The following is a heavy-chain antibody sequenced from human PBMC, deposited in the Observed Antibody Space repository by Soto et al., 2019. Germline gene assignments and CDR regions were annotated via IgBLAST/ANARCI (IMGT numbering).Heavy chain of an antibody. CDR2: IYYSGST. D-gene: IGHD6-19*01. CDR3: ARDGYSSGWYKDDY. V-gene: IGHV4-39*02. CDR1: GGSISSSSYY. Sequence: SETLSLTCAVSGGSISSSSYYWGWIRQPPGKGLEWIGSIYYSGSTYYNPSLKSRVTISVDTSKNQFSLKLSSVTAADTAVYYCARDGYSSGWYKDDYWGQGXLVTVSS. J-gene: IGHJ4*02.